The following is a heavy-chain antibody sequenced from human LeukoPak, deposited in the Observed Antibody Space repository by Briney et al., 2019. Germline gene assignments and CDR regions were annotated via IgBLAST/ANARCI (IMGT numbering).Heavy chain of an antibody. D-gene: IGHD1-26*01. Sequence: SGGSLRLSCAASGFTFSSYAMHWVRQAPGKGLEWVAVISYDGSNKYYADSVKGRFTISRDNSKNTLYLQMNSLRAEDTAVYYCARDGPYYTLDYWGQGTLVTVSS. V-gene: IGHV3-30*04. J-gene: IGHJ4*02. CDR3: ARDGPYYTLDY. CDR1: GFTFSSYA. CDR2: ISYDGSNK.